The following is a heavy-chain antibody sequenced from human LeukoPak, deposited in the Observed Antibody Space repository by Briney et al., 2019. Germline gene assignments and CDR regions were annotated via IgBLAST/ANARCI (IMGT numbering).Heavy chain of an antibody. V-gene: IGHV1-2*02. Sequence: GASVKVSCKASGYTFTGYYMHWVRQAPGQGLEWMGWINPNSGGTNYAQKFQGRVTMTRDTSISTAYMELSRLRSDDTAVYYCARAWSQSDSFNPSYYYYYYMDVWGKGTTVTVSS. CDR1: GYTFTGYY. CDR3: ARAWSQSDSFNPSYYYYYYMDV. J-gene: IGHJ6*03. CDR2: INPNSGGT. D-gene: IGHD2-15*01.